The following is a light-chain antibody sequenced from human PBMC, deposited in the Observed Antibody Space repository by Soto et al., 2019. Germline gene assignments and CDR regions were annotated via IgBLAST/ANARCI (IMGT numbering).Light chain of an antibody. CDR2: DAS. Sequence: AIQLTQSPSSLSASVGDRVTITCRASQGISNALAWYQQKPGKAPKLLFYDASSLESGVPSRFGRSGSRTDFTLTISSLQPEEFGTESCQQFNNYPSFGQGTKLQIK. J-gene: IGKJ2*01. V-gene: IGKV1D-13*01. CDR1: QGISNA. CDR3: QQFNNYPS.